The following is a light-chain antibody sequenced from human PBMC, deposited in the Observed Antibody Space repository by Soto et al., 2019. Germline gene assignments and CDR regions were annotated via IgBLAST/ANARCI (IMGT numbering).Light chain of an antibody. CDR2: SNN. V-gene: IGLV1-44*01. J-gene: IGLJ1*01. CDR3: AAWDDSLNGLYV. CDR1: SSNIGSNA. Sequence: QSVLTQPPSASGTPGQRVTISCSGGSSNIGSNAVTWYRQLPGTAPKLLIYSNNQRPSGVPDRFSGSKSGTSASLAISGFQSEDEADYYCAAWDDSLNGLYVFGTGTKLTVL.